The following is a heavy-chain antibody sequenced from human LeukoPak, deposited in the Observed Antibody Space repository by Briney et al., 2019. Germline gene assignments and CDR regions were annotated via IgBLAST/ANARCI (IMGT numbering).Heavy chain of an antibody. CDR2: ISDSGGST. J-gene: IGHJ4*02. V-gene: IGHV3-23*01. D-gene: IGHD3-10*01. CDR3: ARFGVYDYGDY. CDR1: GFTFSIYA. Sequence: PGGCLRLSCAASGFTFSIYAMSWVRQAPGKGLEWVSTISDSGGSTYYADSVKGRFTVSRDNSKNTLYLQVNSLRAEDTAVYYCARFGVYDYGDYVGQGTLVTVSS.